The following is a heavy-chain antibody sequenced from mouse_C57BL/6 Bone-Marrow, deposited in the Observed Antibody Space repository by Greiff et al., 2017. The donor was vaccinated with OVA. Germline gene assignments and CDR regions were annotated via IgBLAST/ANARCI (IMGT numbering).Heavy chain of an antibody. V-gene: IGHV14-3*01. CDR2: IDPANGNT. CDR1: GFNIKNTY. CDR3: ARCYYYGSSYGGYFDV. D-gene: IGHD1-1*01. J-gene: IGHJ1*03. Sequence: EVQRVESVAELVRPGASVKLSCTASGFNIKNTYMHWVKQRPEQGLEWIGRIDPANGNTKYAPKFQGKATITADTSSNTAYLQLSRLTSEDTAIYYCARCYYYGSSYGGYFDVWGTGTTVTVSS.